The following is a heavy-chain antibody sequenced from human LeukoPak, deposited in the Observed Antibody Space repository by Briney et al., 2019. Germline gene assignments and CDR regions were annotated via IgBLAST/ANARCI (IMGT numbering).Heavy chain of an antibody. J-gene: IGHJ4*02. V-gene: IGHV4-59*11. CDR1: GGSLSGHY. Sequence: SETLSLTCTVSGGSLSGHYWSWIRQPPGKRLEWIGYVSYTGRTKYNPSLQSRVTISVDTSKNQFSLKLSSVTAADTAVYYCARGGYYYDSSGSYYFDYWGQGTLVTVSS. CDR2: VSYTGRT. D-gene: IGHD3-22*01. CDR3: ARGGYYYDSSGSYYFDY.